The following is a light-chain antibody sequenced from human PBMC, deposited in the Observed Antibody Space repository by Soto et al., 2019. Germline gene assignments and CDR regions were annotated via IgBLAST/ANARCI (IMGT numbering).Light chain of an antibody. Sequence: ELVLTQSPGTLSLSPGERATLSCRASQSVSSSYFAWYQQKPGQAPRLLIYAASSRATGIPDRFSGSGSGTDSTLTISRLEPEDFAVYYCQQYGTSPTFGQGTRLEIK. CDR2: AAS. J-gene: IGKJ5*01. CDR1: QSVSSSY. V-gene: IGKV3-20*01. CDR3: QQYGTSPT.